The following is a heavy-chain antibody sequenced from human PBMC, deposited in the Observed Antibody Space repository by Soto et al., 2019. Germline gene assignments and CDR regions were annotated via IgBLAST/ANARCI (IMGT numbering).Heavy chain of an antibody. CDR1: GFTFSSYW. V-gene: IGHV3-74*01. CDR2: INSDGSST. D-gene: IGHD3-3*01. Sequence: PGGSLRLSCAASGFTFSSYWMHWVRQAPGKGLVWVSRINSDGSSTSYADSVKGRFTISRDNAKNTLYLQMNSLRAEDTAVYYCERERYYDFWSGYYKPGGHYMDVWCKGNTVTVS. CDR3: ERERYYDFWSGYYKPGGHYMDV. J-gene: IGHJ6*03.